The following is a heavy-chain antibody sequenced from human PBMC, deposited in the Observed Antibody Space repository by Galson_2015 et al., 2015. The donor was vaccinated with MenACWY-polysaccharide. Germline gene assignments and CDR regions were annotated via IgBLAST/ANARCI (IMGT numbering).Heavy chain of an antibody. CDR2: IKSKTDYGTT. Sequence: FLRLSCAASGLTFSNAWMSWVRQAPGKGLEWVGRIKSKTDYGTTDYSAPVKGRFTISRDDSKNKLYLQMNSLKTEDTAVYYCTAPGPLLWCGADYWGQGTLVTVSS. CDR1: GLTFSNAW. D-gene: IGHD3-10*01. V-gene: IGHV3-15*01. J-gene: IGHJ4*02. CDR3: TAPGPLLWCGADY.